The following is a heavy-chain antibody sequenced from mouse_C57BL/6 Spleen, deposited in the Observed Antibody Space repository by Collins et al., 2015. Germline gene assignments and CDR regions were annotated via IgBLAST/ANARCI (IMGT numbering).Heavy chain of an antibody. D-gene: IGHD1-1*01. V-gene: IGHV1-53*01. CDR1: GYTFTSYW. J-gene: IGHJ2*01. Sequence: QVQXQQPGTELVKPGASVKLSCKASGYTFTSYWMHWVKQRPGQGLEWIGNINPSNGGTNYNEKFKSKATLTVDKSSSTAYMQLSSLTSEDSAVYYCAREAVVATGYFDYWGQGTTLTVSS. CDR3: AREAVVATGYFDY. CDR2: INPSNGGT.